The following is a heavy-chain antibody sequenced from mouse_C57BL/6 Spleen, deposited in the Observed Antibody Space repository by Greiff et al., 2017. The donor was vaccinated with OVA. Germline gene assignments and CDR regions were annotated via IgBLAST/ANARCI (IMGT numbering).Heavy chain of an antibody. CDR1: GFTFSDYY. J-gene: IGHJ2*01. CDR3: ARHPPYYYGSSGFDY. Sequence: EVKLMESGGGLVQPGGSLKLSCAASGFTFSDYYMYWVRQTPEKRLEWVAYISNGGGSTYYPDTVKGRFTISRDNAKNTLYLQMSRLKSEDTAMYYCARHPPYYYGSSGFDYWGQGTTLTVSS. D-gene: IGHD1-1*01. V-gene: IGHV5-12*01. CDR2: ISNGGGST.